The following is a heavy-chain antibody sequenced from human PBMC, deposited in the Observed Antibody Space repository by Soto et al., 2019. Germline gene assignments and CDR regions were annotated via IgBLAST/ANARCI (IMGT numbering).Heavy chain of an antibody. Sequence: QITLKESGPTLVKPTQTLTLTCTFSGFSLSTTEVGVGWIRQPPGKALEWLALIYWDDDKRYSPSLKSRLTVTKDTSKNQVVLTLTNMDPVDTATYYCAHRPHRSGRFPITAYFDSWGQGTVVTVSS. J-gene: IGHJ4*02. V-gene: IGHV2-5*02. D-gene: IGHD1-20*01. CDR1: GFSLSTTEVG. CDR2: IYWDDDK. CDR3: AHRPHRSGRFPITAYFDS.